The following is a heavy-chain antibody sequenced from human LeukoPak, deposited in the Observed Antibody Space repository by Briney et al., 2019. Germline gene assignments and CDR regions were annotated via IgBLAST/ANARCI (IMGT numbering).Heavy chain of an antibody. CDR1: GGSISSYY. V-gene: IGHV4-59*08. CDR3: TGGPYYYYGMDV. CDR2: IYYSGST. Sequence: SETLSLTCTVSGGSISSYYWSWIRQPPGKGLEWIGYIYYSGSTNYNPSLKSRVTISVDTSKNQFSLKLSSVTAADTAVYYCTGGPYYYYGMDVWGQGTTVTVSS. J-gene: IGHJ6*02.